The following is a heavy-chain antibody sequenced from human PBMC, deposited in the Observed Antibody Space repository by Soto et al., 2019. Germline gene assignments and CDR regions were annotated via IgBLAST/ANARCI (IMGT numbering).Heavy chain of an antibody. CDR1: GFTFSSYG. CDR3: ARDVGGNSGFGVPLYYFDY. D-gene: IGHD3-10*01. V-gene: IGHV3-33*01. CDR2: IWYDGSNK. Sequence: GGSLRLSCAASGFTFSSYGMHWVRQAPGKGLEWVAVIWYDGSNKYYADSVKARFTISRDNSKNTLYLQMNSLRAEDTAVYYCARDVGGNSGFGVPLYYFDYWGQGTLVTVSS. J-gene: IGHJ4*02.